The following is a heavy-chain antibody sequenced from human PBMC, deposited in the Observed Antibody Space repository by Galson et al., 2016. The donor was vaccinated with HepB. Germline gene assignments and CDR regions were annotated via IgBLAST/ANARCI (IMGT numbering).Heavy chain of an antibody. CDR1: GDSVSSNSGA. J-gene: IGHJ4*02. Sequence: CAISGDSVSSNSGAWNWIRQSPSRGLEWLGRTYYRSKWSNDYAVSVKSRININPVTSKNQFSLQLNSVTPEDTAVYYCTRATREFFDCWGQGTLVTVSS. V-gene: IGHV6-1*01. CDR2: TYYRSKWSN. CDR3: TRATREFFDC. D-gene: IGHD5-12*01.